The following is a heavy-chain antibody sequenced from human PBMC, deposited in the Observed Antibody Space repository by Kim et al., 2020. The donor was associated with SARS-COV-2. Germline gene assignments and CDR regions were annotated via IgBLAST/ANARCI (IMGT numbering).Heavy chain of an antibody. CDR3: ARDPSYCGGDCYSVKYGWFDP. Sequence: ASVKVSCKASGYTFTSYYMHWVRQAPGQGLEWMGIINPSGGSTSYAQKFQGRVTMTRDTSTSTVYMELSSLRSEDTAVYYCARDPSYCGGDCYSVKYGWFDPWGQGTLVTVSS. CDR1: GYTFTSYY. J-gene: IGHJ5*02. CDR2: INPSGGST. D-gene: IGHD2-21*02. V-gene: IGHV1-46*01.